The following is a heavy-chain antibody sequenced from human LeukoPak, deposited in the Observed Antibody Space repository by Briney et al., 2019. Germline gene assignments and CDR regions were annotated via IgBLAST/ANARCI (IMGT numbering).Heavy chain of an antibody. CDR3: VSQSYRGGDNYYFDY. CDR1: GFMFSTYA. Sequence: PGRSLRLSCATSGFMFSTYAMSWVRQAPGKGLEWVSIISNSGGTTYYVDSVKGRFTVSRDNSKNTLYLQMKSLRAEDMAVYYCVSQSYRGGDNYYFDYWGQGTLVAVSS. CDR2: ISNSGGTT. V-gene: IGHV3-23*01. J-gene: IGHJ4*02. D-gene: IGHD3-16*02.